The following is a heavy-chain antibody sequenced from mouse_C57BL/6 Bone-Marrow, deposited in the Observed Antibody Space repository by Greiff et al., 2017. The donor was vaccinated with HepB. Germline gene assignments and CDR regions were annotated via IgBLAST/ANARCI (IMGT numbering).Heavy chain of an antibody. CDR3: ARSPLLLRSVDY. Sequence: QVQLQQSGAELVRPGTSVKVSCKASGYAFTNYLIEWVKQRPGQGLEWIGVINPGSGGTNYNEKFKGKATLTADKSSSTAYMQLSSLTSEDSAVYFCARSPLLLRSVDYWGQGTTLTVSS. V-gene: IGHV1-54*01. D-gene: IGHD1-1*01. CDR2: INPGSGGT. J-gene: IGHJ2*01. CDR1: GYAFTNYL.